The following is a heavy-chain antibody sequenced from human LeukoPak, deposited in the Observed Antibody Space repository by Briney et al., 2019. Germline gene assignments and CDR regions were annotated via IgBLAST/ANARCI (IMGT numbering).Heavy chain of an antibody. J-gene: IGHJ6*02. Sequence: SETLSLTCTVSGTSITRTYWSWIRQPPGRGLESVGYVYDTGDTNYNPSLRSRVTMSLDTSKNQFSLTLSSVTAADTAVYYCARDRPYYDFWSGLDTPYYGMDVWGQGTTVTVSS. V-gene: IGHV4-59*12. CDR1: GTSITRTY. D-gene: IGHD3-3*01. CDR3: ARDRPYYDFWSGLDTPYYGMDV. CDR2: VYDTGDT.